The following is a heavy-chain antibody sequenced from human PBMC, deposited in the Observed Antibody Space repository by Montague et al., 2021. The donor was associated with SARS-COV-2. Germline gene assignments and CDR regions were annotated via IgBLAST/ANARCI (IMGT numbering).Heavy chain of an antibody. Sequence: SLRLSCAASGFTFSSYSMNWVRQAPGKGLEWVSSINSSSSCIYYADSVKGRFASSRDNAKNSLYLQMNSLRAEDTAVYYCARVGGSGWYVDYWGQGALVTVSS. CDR1: GFTFSSYS. CDR3: ARVGGSGWYVDY. J-gene: IGHJ4*02. D-gene: IGHD6-19*01. CDR2: INSSSSCI. V-gene: IGHV3-21*01.